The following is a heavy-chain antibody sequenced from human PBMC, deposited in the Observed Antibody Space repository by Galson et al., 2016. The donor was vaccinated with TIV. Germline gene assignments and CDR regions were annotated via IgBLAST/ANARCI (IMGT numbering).Heavy chain of an antibody. CDR2: IYWDDEK. CDR3: AHRRPLTYYFDF. V-gene: IGHV2-5*02. J-gene: IGHJ4*02. D-gene: IGHD2-21*01. CDR1: GFSLSSNGVG. Sequence: PALVKPTQTVTLTCTFSGFSLSSNGVGVGWIRRPPGKAPEWLALIYWDDEKRYNPSLESRLSIIKDTSKNKVVLTLTNVDPVDTATYYCAHRRPLTYYFDFWGQGALVTVSS.